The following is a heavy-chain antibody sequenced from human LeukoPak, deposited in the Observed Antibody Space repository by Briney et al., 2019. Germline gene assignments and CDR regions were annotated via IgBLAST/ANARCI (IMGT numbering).Heavy chain of an antibody. Sequence: GGSLRLSCVASGFTFSTFAMIWVRQPPGKGLEWVSSIFPSGGEIHYADSVRGRFTISRDNSKSTLSLQMNSLRVEDTAIYYCATYRQVLLPFESWGQGTLVTVSS. CDR2: IFPSGGEI. CDR3: ATYRQVLLPFES. CDR1: GFTFSTFA. J-gene: IGHJ4*02. D-gene: IGHD2-8*02. V-gene: IGHV3-23*01.